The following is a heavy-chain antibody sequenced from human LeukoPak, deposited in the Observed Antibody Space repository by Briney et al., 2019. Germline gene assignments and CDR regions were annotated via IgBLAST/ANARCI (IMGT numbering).Heavy chain of an antibody. CDR1: GFTFSSYW. V-gene: IGHV3-7*01. J-gene: IGHJ5*02. CDR2: IKQDGSEK. Sequence: GGSLRLSCAASGFTFSSYWMSWVRQAPGKGLEWVANIKQDGSEKYYVDSVKGRFTISRDNAKNSLYLQMNSLRAEDTAVYYCARDLRTYDSSGYYLSWFDPWGQGTLVTVSS. D-gene: IGHD3-22*01. CDR3: ARDLRTYDSSGYYLSWFDP.